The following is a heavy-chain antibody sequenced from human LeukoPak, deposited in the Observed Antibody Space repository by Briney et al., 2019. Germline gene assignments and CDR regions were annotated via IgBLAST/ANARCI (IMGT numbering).Heavy chain of an antibody. V-gene: IGHV3-23*01. Sequence: GGSLRLSCAASGFTFSSYAMSWVRQAPGKGLEWVSVISGSGGSTYYADSVKGRFSISRDNSKNTLYLQMNSLKTEDTAVYYCTTETSGATTGFDYWGQGTLVTVSS. CDR3: TTETSGATTGFDY. CDR2: ISGSGGST. J-gene: IGHJ4*02. CDR1: GFTFSSYA. D-gene: IGHD1-26*01.